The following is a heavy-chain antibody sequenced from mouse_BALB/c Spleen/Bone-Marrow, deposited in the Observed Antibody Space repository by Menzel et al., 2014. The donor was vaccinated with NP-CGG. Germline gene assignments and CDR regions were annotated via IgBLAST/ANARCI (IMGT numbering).Heavy chain of an antibody. Sequence: EVQGVESGGGLVQPGGSLKLSCATPGFTSTDYYMNWVRQPPGKALERLGFIRNKAYSYTTEYSASVKGRFTIPRDNSQSILYLQMNSLRAEDSATYYCARDMGGLLFDYWGQGTTLTVSS. CDR3: ARDMGGLLFDY. D-gene: IGHD2-3*01. CDR1: GFTSTDYY. CDR2: IRNKAYSYTT. V-gene: IGHV7-3*02. J-gene: IGHJ2*01.